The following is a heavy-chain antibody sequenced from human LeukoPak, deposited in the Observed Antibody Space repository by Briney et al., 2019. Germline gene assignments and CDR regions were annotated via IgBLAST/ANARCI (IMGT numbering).Heavy chain of an antibody. D-gene: IGHD3-22*01. CDR3: TTDRRYYSGYYFDY. CDR2: IKSKTDGGTT. Sequence: PGGSLRLSCAASGFTFSNAWMSWVRQAPGKGLEWVGRIKSKTDGGTTDYAAPVKGRFTISRDDSKNTLYLQMNSLKTEDTAVYYCTTDRRYYSGYYFDYWGQGTLVTVSS. J-gene: IGHJ4*02. V-gene: IGHV3-15*01. CDR1: GFTFSNAW.